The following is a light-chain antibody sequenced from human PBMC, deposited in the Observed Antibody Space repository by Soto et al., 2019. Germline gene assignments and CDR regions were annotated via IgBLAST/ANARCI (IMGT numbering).Light chain of an antibody. J-gene: IGLJ2*01. CDR2: GNN. CDR3: QSYDNSLSGVL. CDR1: SSNIGAGFE. V-gene: IGLV1-40*01. Sequence: QSALTQPPSVSGAPGQRVTISCTGSSSNIGAGFEVHWYQQFPGTAPKLLIYGNNNRPSGVPDRFSGSRSGTSASLAITGLQAEDEADYYCQSYDNSLSGVLFGGGTKLTVL.